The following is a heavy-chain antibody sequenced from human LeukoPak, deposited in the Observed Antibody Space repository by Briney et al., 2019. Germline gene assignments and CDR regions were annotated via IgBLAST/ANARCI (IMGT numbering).Heavy chain of an antibody. CDR2: ISYDGSNK. J-gene: IGHJ4*02. V-gene: IGHV3-30*04. CDR1: GFTFSSYA. D-gene: IGHD3-22*01. Sequence: GGSLRLSCAASGFTFSSYAMHWVRQAPGKGLEWVAVISYDGSNKYYADSVKGRFTISRDNSKNTLYLQMNSLRAEDTAVYYCARGGGVVITTLFDYWGQGTLVTVSS. CDR3: ARGGGVVITTLFDY.